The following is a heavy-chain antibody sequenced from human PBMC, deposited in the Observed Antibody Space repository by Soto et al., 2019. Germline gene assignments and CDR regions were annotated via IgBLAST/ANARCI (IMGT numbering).Heavy chain of an antibody. D-gene: IGHD3-16*01. CDR1: GYTFTSYD. CDR3: ARERGGKGYGGYYYYYGMDV. V-gene: IGHV1-8*01. J-gene: IGHJ6*01. Sequence: ASVKVSCKASGYTFTSYDINWVRQATGQGLEWMGWMNPNSGNTGYAQKFQGRVTMTRNTSISTAYMELSSLRSEETGVYYCARERGGKGYGGYYYYYGMDVWGQGTKVTVSS. CDR2: MNPNSGNT.